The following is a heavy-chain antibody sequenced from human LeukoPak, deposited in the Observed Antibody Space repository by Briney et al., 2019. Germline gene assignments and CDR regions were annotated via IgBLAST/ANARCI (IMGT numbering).Heavy chain of an antibody. J-gene: IGHJ6*02. CDR2: ISYDGNDK. V-gene: IGHV3-30*18. D-gene: IGHD4-17*01. CDR1: GFTFSSHG. Sequence: QPGGSLRLSCAASGFTFSSHGIPWVRQAPGRGLEWVATISYDGNDKDYADSVKGRFTISRDNSKNMMYLQMNSLRAEDTAVYYCAEDYGDGPGDYYYYGMDVWGQGTTVTVSS. CDR3: AEDYGDGPGDYYYYGMDV.